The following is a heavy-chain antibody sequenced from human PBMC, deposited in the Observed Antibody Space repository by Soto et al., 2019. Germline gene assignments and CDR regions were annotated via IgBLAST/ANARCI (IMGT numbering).Heavy chain of an antibody. J-gene: IGHJ4*02. CDR1: GFTFSSYA. Sequence: GGSLRLSCAASGFTFSSYAMSWVRQAPGKGLEWVSAISGSGGSTYYADSVKGRFTISRDNSKNTLYLQMNSLRAEDTAVYYCAKDLLYGDYARKGRGYYFDYWGQGTLVTVSS. V-gene: IGHV3-23*01. CDR2: ISGSGGST. D-gene: IGHD4-17*01. CDR3: AKDLLYGDYARKGRGYYFDY.